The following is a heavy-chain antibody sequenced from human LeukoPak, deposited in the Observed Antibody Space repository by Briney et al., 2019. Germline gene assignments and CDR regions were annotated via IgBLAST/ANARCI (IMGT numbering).Heavy chain of an antibody. V-gene: IGHV4-59*01. Sequence: PSETLSLTCTVSGGSISSYYWSWIRQPPGKGLEWIGYIYYSGSTNYNPSLKSRVTISVDTSKNQFSLKLSSVTAADTAVYYCARRGMVRGQQWLTPTQQYNWFDPWGQGTLVTVSS. J-gene: IGHJ5*02. CDR2: IYYSGST. D-gene: IGHD6-19*01. CDR1: GGSISSYY. CDR3: ARRGMVRGQQWLTPTQQYNWFDP.